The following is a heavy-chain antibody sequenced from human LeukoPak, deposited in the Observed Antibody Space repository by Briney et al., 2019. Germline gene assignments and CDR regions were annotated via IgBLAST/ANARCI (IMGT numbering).Heavy chain of an antibody. Sequence: PSETLSLTCTVSGGSISSGSYYWSWIRQPAGKGLEWIGRIYTSGSTNYNPSLKSRVTISVDTSKNQFSLKLSSVTAADTAVYYCARGFYDFWSGEETLDAFDIWGQGTMVTVSS. V-gene: IGHV4-61*02. D-gene: IGHD3-3*01. CDR2: IYTSGST. CDR3: ARGFYDFWSGEETLDAFDI. J-gene: IGHJ3*02. CDR1: GGSISSGSYY.